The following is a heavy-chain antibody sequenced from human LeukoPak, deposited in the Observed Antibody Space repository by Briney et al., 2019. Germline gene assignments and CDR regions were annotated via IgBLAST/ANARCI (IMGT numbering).Heavy chain of an antibody. Sequence: SETLSLTCTVSGGSISSSSYYWGWIRQPPGKGLEWIGYIYYSGSTYYNPSLKSRVTIALDTSKNQYSLNLSSVTAADTAVYYCVRARGGGDPLPIDYWGQGTLVTVSS. V-gene: IGHV4-31*03. D-gene: IGHD3-16*01. CDR2: IYYSGST. J-gene: IGHJ4*02. CDR3: VRARGGGDPLPIDY. CDR1: GGSISSSSYY.